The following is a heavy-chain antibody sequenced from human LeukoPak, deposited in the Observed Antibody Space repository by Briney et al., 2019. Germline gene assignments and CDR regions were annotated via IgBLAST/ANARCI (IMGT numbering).Heavy chain of an antibody. CDR1: GYTFTGYY. Sequence: GASVKVSCKASGYTFTGYYMHWVRQAPGQGLEWMGGIIPIFGTANYAQKFQGRVTITADKSTSTAYMELSSLRSEDTAVYYCAGRNSGITTVGYFDYWGQGTLVTVSS. J-gene: IGHJ4*02. CDR2: IIPIFGTA. V-gene: IGHV1-69*06. D-gene: IGHD4-23*01. CDR3: AGRNSGITTVGYFDY.